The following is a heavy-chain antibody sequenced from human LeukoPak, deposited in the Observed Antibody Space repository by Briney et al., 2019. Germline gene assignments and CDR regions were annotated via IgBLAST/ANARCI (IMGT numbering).Heavy chain of an antibody. CDR2: INPNSGGT. CDR1: GYTFSNYG. CDR3: ARGSIVVVVAATDWFDP. D-gene: IGHD2-15*01. Sequence: ASVKVSCKASGYTFSNYGISWVRQAPGQGLEWMGWINPNSGGTNYAQKFQGRVTMTRDTSISTAYMELSRLRSDDTAVYYCARGSIVVVVAATDWFDPWGQGTLVTVSS. V-gene: IGHV1-2*02. J-gene: IGHJ5*02.